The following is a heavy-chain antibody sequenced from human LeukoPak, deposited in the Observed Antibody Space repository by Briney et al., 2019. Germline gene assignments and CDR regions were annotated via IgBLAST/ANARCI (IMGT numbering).Heavy chain of an antibody. V-gene: IGHV3-9*01. CDR1: GFTFDDYA. CDR3: AKDRSSSRLGMDV. CDR2: ISWNSGSI. D-gene: IGHD6-13*01. J-gene: IGHJ6*02. Sequence: GGSLRLSCAASGFTFDDYAMHWVRLAPGKGLEWVSGISWNSGSIGYADSVKGRFTISRDNAKNSLYLQMNSLRAEDTALYYCAKDRSSSRLGMDVWGQGTTVTVSS.